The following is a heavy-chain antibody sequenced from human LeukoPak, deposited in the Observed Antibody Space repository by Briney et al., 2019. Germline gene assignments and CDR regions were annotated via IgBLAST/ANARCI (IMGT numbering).Heavy chain of an antibody. V-gene: IGHV4-39*01. CDR3: ARGQLAFCGGHCFGSPFDV. J-gene: IGHJ3*01. CDR2: IYYSGST. D-gene: IGHD2-21*01. Sequence: SETLSLTCTVSGGSISSGGYYWGWIRQPPGKGLEWIGSIYYSGSTYYNPSLKSRVTISVDTSKNQFSLKLSSVAAADTAVYYCARGQLAFCGGHCFGSPFDVWGQGTLVTVSS. CDR1: GGSISSGGYY.